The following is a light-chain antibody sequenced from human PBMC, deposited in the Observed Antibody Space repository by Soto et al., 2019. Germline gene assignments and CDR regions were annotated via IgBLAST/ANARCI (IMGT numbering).Light chain of an antibody. J-gene: IGKJ1*01. CDR2: WAS. Sequence: DIVMTQSPDSLAVSLGERATINCKSSQSVLYSSNNKNYLAWYQQKPGQPPNLLIYWASTRESGVPDRFSGSGSGTDFTVTISSLQAEDVAVYYCQQFYTTPRTFGQGTKVEIK. V-gene: IGKV4-1*01. CDR1: QSVLYSSNNKNY. CDR3: QQFYTTPRT.